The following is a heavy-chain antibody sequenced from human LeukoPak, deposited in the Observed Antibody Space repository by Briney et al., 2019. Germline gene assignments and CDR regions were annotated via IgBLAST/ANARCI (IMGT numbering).Heavy chain of an antibody. V-gene: IGHV3-48*01. D-gene: IGHD1-20*01. CDR2: ISSGSRTI. CDR3: ARESITGHRDFDY. CDR1: GFTFSAHS. Sequence: GGSLRLSCAASGFTFSAHSMNWVRQVPGKGLEWVSYISSGSRTIYYADSVKGRFTVSRDNAKNSLNLQMDSLRAEDTAVYYCARESITGHRDFDYWGQGTLVTVSS. J-gene: IGHJ4*02.